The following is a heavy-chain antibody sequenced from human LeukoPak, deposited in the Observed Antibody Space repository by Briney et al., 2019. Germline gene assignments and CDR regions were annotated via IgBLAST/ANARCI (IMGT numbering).Heavy chain of an antibody. J-gene: IGHJ4*02. CDR2: INAGNDDT. CDR1: RYTFTRHA. V-gene: IGHV1-3*01. Sequence: ASVKVSCKASRYTFTRHAMHWVRQAPGQSLEWMGWINAGNDDTTYSQKFQGRVTITWGTSASTAYMELSSLGSEDTAVYYCARGYNYGSWRVDYWGQGTLVTVSS. CDR3: ARGYNYGSWRVDY. D-gene: IGHD3-10*01.